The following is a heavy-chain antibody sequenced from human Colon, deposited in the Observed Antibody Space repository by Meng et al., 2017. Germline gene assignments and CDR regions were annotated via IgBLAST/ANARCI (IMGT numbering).Heavy chain of an antibody. CDR2: IYYSGST. D-gene: IGHD3-22*01. CDR1: GGSGSSGSYY. CDR3: ARGASDYDFDY. Sequence: QVQLEGAGPGLVKPSETLSLPCTVSGGSGSSGSYYWSWIRQPPGKGLEWIGYIYYSGSTNYNPSFKSRVTISVDTSKNQFSLKLSSVTAADTAVYYCARGASDYDFDYWGQGTLVTVSS. J-gene: IGHJ4*02. V-gene: IGHV4-61*01.